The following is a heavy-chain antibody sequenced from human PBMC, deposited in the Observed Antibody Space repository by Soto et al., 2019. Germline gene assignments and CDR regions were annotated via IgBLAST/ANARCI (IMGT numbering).Heavy chain of an antibody. CDR1: GGSISSGGYY. CDR2: MYYSGST. Sequence: QVQLQESGPGLVKPSQTLSLTCTVSGGSISSGGYYWSWIRQHPGKGLEWIGYMYYSGSTYYNPSLKSRVTISVDTSKNQFSLKLSSVTAADTSVYYCARGMTLHLLDYWGQGTLVTVSS. V-gene: IGHV4-31*03. CDR3: ARGMTLHLLDY. J-gene: IGHJ4*02.